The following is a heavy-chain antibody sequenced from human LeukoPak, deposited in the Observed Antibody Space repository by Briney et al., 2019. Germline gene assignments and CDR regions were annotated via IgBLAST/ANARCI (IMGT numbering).Heavy chain of an antibody. J-gene: IGHJ4*02. Sequence: GGSLSLSCAASGFTFSNAWWSCVRQAPGKGLEWVGRIKSKTDGGTTDYAAPVKGRFTISRDDSKNTLYLQMNSLKTEDTAVYYCTTALGLWWPHRVAEYWGQGTLVTVSS. V-gene: IGHV3-15*01. CDR1: GFTFSNAW. CDR2: IKSKTDGGTT. D-gene: IGHD2-21*01. CDR3: TTALGLWWPHRVAEY.